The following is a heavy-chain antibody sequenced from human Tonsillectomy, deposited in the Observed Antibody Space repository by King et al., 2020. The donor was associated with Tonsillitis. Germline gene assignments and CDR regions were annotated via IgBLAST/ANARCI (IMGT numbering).Heavy chain of an antibody. V-gene: IGHV3-53*01. CDR1: GFTVSSNY. CDR2: IYSGGST. D-gene: IGHD2-2*01. Sequence: VQLVESGGGLIQPGGSLRLSCAASGFTVSSNYMSWVRQAPGKGLEWVSVIYSGGSTYYADSVKSRFTISRDNSKNTLYLQMNSMRAEDTAVYYCASTSSTTKYGMDFWGQGTTVTVSS. CDR3: ASTSSTTKYGMDF. J-gene: IGHJ6*02.